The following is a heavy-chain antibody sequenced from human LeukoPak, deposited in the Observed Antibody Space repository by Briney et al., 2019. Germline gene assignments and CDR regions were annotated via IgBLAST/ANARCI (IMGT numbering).Heavy chain of an antibody. V-gene: IGHV3-9*01. D-gene: IGHD6-19*01. CDR1: GFTFDDYA. Sequence: GGSLRLSCAASGFTFDDYAMHWVRQAPGKGLEWVSGISWNSGSIGYADSVKGRFTISRDNAKNSLYLQMNSLRAEDTALYYCAKDRSSGWSEPVYWGQGTLVTVSS. CDR3: AKDRSSGWSEPVY. CDR2: ISWNSGSI. J-gene: IGHJ4*02.